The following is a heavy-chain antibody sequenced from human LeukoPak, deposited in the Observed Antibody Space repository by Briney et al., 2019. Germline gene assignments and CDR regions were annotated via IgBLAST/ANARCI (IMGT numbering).Heavy chain of an antibody. J-gene: IGHJ4*02. CDR1: GYTFTSYY. Sequence: GASVKVSCKASGYTFTSYYMHWVRQAPGQGLEWMGIINPSGGSTSYAQKFQGRVTMTRDTSTSTVYMDLSSLRSEDTAVYYCARAPTLGYCSGGSCYSAGPPDYWGQGTLVTVSS. V-gene: IGHV1-46*01. D-gene: IGHD2-15*01. CDR2: INPSGGST. CDR3: ARAPTLGYCSGGSCYSAGPPDY.